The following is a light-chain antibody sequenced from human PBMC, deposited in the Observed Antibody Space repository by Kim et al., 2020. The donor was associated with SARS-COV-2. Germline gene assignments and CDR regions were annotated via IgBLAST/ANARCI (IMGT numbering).Light chain of an antibody. CDR3: QTWDSGTPYV. Sequence: VSPGQTAIITCSGDELGDRHVCWYQQRPGQSPVLVIYEDIKRPSGIPERFSGSNSGNTATLTIRGTQAMDEADYYCQTWDSGTPYVFGPGTTVTVL. V-gene: IGLV3-1*01. CDR2: EDI. CDR1: ELGDRH. J-gene: IGLJ1*01.